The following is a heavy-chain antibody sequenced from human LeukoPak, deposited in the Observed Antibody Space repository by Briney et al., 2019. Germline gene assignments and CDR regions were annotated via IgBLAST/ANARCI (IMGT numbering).Heavy chain of an antibody. D-gene: IGHD2-21*02. CDR3: ARGPSTYDCGGDCYFQIFDY. Sequence: ASVKVSCKASGYTFTSYYMHWVRQAPGQGLEWMGIINPSGGSTSYAQKFQGRVTMTRDTSTSTVYMELSSPRSEDTAVYYCARGPSTYDCGGDCYFQIFDYWGQGTLVTVSS. CDR1: GYTFTSYY. J-gene: IGHJ4*02. CDR2: INPSGGST. V-gene: IGHV1-46*01.